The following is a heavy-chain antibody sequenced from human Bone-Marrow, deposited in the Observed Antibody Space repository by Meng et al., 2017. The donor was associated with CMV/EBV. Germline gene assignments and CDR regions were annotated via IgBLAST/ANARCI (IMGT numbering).Heavy chain of an antibody. Sequence: GESLKISCAASGFTFSSYWMSWVRQAPGKGLEWVANIKQDGSEKYYVDSVKGRFTISRDNAKNSLYLQMNSLRAEDTAGYYCARDLPHYDYWSGYNPHGMDVWGQGTTVTVSS. J-gene: IGHJ6*02. CDR2: IKQDGSEK. D-gene: IGHD3-3*01. V-gene: IGHV3-7*03. CDR3: ARDLPHYDYWSGYNPHGMDV. CDR1: GFTFSSYW.